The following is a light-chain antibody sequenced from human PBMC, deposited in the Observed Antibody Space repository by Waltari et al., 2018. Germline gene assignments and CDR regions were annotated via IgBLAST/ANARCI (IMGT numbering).Light chain of an antibody. V-gene: IGKV4-1*01. CDR2: ATS. Sequence: DIVMTQSPDSLAVSLGERATINCKSSQSVFYSARNKNYLSWYQQKPGQPPKLLIYATSARESGVPDRFSGSGSGTEFTLTINSLQAEDVAVYFCHQYYTYPLTFGGGTKVENK. CDR1: QSVFYSARNKNY. CDR3: HQYYTYPLT. J-gene: IGKJ4*01.